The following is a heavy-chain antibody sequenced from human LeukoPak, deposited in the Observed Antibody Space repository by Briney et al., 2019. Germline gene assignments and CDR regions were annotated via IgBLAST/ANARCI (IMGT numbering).Heavy chain of an antibody. CDR3: ARVPGGTVDIVATTPYDY. J-gene: IGHJ4*02. CDR2: MNPNSGNT. CDR1: GYTFTSYD. D-gene: IGHD5-12*01. V-gene: IGHV1-8*01. Sequence: ASVKVSCKASGYTFTSYDINWVRQATGQGLEWMGWMNPNSGNTGYAQKFQGRVTMTRNTSISTAYMELSSLRSEDTAVYYCARVPGGTVDIVATTPYDYWGQGTLLTVSS.